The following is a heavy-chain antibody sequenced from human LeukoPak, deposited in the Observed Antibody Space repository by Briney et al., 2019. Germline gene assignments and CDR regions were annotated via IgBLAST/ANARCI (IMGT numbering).Heavy chain of an antibody. J-gene: IGHJ4*02. CDR3: ARACCSSTSCYDRGMDY. CDR2: IYTSGST. CDR1: GGSISSYY. V-gene: IGHV4-4*07. Sequence: PSETLSLTCTVSGGSISSYYWSWIRQPAGKGLEWIGRIYTSGSTNYNPSLKSRVTMSVDTSKNQFSLKLSSVTAADTAVYYCARACCSSTSCYDRGMDYWGQGTLVTVSS. D-gene: IGHD2-2*01.